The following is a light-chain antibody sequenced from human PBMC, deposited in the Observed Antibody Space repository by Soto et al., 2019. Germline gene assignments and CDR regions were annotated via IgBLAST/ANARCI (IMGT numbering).Light chain of an antibody. V-gene: IGKV3-20*01. CDR2: GAS. J-gene: IGKJ3*01. CDR1: QSVSSSY. CDR3: QQYGSSLIT. Sequence: IVLTQSPGTLSLSPGERATLSCRASQSVSSSYLAWYQQKPGQAPRLLIYGASSRATGIPDRFSGSGSGTDFTLTISRPEPEDFAVYYCQQYGSSLITFGPGTKVDIK.